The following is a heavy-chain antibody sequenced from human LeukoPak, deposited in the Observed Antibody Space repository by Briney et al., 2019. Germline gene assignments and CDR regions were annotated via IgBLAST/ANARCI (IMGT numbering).Heavy chain of an antibody. J-gene: IGHJ5*02. V-gene: IGHV4-4*07. CDR3: ARPQSGLGWFDP. CDR2: IYSTGIT. CDR1: GGSINTYY. Sequence: SETLSLTCTVSGGSINTYYWSWIRQPAGKGLEWIGRIYSTGITTYNPSPKGRVTMSVDTSKNQFSLKLSSVTAADTAVYYCARPQSGLGWFDPWGQGILVTVSS.